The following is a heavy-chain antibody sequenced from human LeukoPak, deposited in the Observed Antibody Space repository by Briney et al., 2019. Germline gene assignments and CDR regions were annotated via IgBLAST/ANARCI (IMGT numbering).Heavy chain of an antibody. D-gene: IGHD5-18*01. J-gene: IGHJ4*02. CDR2: ISAYNGNT. CDR3: ARDKLWGWNTAMVDFDS. Sequence: ASVKVSCKASGYTFTSYGISWVRQAPGQGLEWMGWISAYNGNTNYAQKFQGRVTITTDESTSTAYMELSSLSSEDTAVYYCARDKLWGWNTAMVDFDSWGRGTLVTVSS. V-gene: IGHV1-18*01. CDR1: GYTFTSYG.